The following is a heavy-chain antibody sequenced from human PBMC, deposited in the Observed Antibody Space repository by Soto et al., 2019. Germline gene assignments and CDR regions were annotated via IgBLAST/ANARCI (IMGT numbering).Heavy chain of an antibody. J-gene: IGHJ2*01. CDR1: GGTFSSYT. D-gene: IGHD5-12*01. V-gene: IGHV1-69*12. Sequence: QVQLVQSGAEVKKPGSSVTVSCKASGGTFSSYTISWVRQAPGQGLEWMGGIIPIFGTANYSQKFQGRVTITADEATSTGYMELRSLRSEETAVYYCARGNHRRLQLWYFALWGRGTLVTVS. CDR2: IIPIFGTA. CDR3: ARGNHRRLQLWYFAL.